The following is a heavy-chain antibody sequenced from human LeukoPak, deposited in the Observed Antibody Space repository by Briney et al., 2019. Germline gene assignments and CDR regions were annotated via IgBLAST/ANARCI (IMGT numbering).Heavy chain of an antibody. V-gene: IGHV4-39*07. CDR1: GGSISSSSYY. Sequence: SETLSLTCTVSGGSISSSSYYWSWIRQPPGKGLEWIGEINHSGSTNYNPSLKSRVTISVDTSKNQFSLKLSSVTPADTAVYYCARAPTYYDFWSGYYRDSRDAFDIWGQGTMVTVSS. CDR2: INHSGST. D-gene: IGHD3-3*01. J-gene: IGHJ3*02. CDR3: ARAPTYYDFWSGYYRDSRDAFDI.